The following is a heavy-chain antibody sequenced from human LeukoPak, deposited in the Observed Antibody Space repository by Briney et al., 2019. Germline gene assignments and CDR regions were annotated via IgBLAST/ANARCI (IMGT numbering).Heavy chain of an antibody. J-gene: IGHJ4*02. CDR3: ARQNRDFDY. Sequence: GGSLRLSCAASGFTFSSYSMHWVRQAPGKGLVWVSRISSDGSNTNYADSVKGRFTISRDNAKNTLYLQMNSLRAEDTALYYCARQNRDFDYWGQGTLVTVSS. CDR2: ISSDGSNT. V-gene: IGHV3-74*01. CDR1: GFTFSSYS. D-gene: IGHD1-14*01.